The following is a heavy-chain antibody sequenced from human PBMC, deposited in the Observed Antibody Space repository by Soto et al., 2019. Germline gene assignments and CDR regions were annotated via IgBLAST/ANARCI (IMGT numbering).Heavy chain of an antibody. V-gene: IGHV3-66*01. CDR1: GFTVGNNY. D-gene: IGHD3-10*01. Sequence: HPGGSLRLSCAASGFTVGNNYMSWVRQAPGKGLEWVSIIHRGGSTSYADSVKGRFTISRDSSKNILYLQINGLTADDTAVYYCARSANTYGSPFDYWGQGALVTVS. J-gene: IGHJ4*02. CDR3: ARSANTYGSPFDY. CDR2: IHRGGST.